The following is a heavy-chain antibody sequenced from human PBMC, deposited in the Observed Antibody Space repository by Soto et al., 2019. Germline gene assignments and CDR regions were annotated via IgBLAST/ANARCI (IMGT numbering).Heavy chain of an antibody. D-gene: IGHD5-12*01. J-gene: IGHJ6*02. CDR2: IIPIFGTA. V-gene: IGHV1-69*06. CDR1: GGTFGSYA. CDR3: ARDLVEMATITYYYYYGMDV. Sequence: ASVKVSCKASGGTFGSYAISWVRQAPGQGLEWMGGIIPIFGTANYAQKFQGRVTITADKSTSTAYMELSSLRSEDTAVYYCARDLVEMATITYYYYYGMDVWGQGTTVTVSS.